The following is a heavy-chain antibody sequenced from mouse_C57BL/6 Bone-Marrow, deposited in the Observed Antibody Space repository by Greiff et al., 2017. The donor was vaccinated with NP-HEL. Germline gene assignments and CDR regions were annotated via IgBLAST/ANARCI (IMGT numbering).Heavy chain of an antibody. CDR1: GYAFTNYL. CDR2: INPGSGGT. V-gene: IGHV1-54*01. CDR3: ARGGVGLRGFAY. D-gene: IGHD1-1*01. J-gene: IGHJ3*01. Sequence: VQLQQSGAELVRPGTSVKVSCKASGYAFTNYLIEWVKQRPGQGLEWIGVINPGSGGTNYNEKFKGKATLTADKSSSTAYMQLSSLTSEDSAVYFCARGGVGLRGFAYWGQGTLVTVSA.